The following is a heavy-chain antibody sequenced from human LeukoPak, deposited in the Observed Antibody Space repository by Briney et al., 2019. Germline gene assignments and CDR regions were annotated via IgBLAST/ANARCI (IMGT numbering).Heavy chain of an antibody. Sequence: GGSLRLSCKGFGYSFTSYWISSVRQMPGKGLEWMRRIDPSDSHTKYSPPFHGHVTISADKSSSTAYLQWSSLKASDTAMYYCARQRPYGHFDYWGEGTLVTVSS. D-gene: IGHD4-17*01. CDR3: ARQRPYGHFDY. J-gene: IGHJ4*02. V-gene: IGHV5-10-1*01. CDR2: IDPSDSHT. CDR1: GYSFTSYW.